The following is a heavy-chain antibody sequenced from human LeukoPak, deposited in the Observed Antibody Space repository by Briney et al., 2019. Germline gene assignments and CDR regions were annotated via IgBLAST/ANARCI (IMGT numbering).Heavy chain of an antibody. J-gene: IGHJ6*03. D-gene: IGHD3-3*01. V-gene: IGHV3-23*01. Sequence: GGSLRLSCAASGFTFSSYATSWVRQAPGKGLEWVSAISGSGGSTYYADSVKGRFTISRDNSKNTLYLQMNSLRAEDTAVYYCAKYAGYDFWSGYHENYYYMDVWGKGTTVTVSS. CDR3: AKYAGYDFWSGYHENYYYMDV. CDR2: ISGSGGST. CDR1: GFTFSSYA.